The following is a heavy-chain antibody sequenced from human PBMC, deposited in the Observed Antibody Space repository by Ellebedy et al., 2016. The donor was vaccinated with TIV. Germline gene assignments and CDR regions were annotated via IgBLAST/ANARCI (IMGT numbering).Heavy chain of an antibody. CDR1: GGSISSTRFY. D-gene: IGHD6-13*01. CDR3: ARWDGPGGYFDY. CDR2: LYHSGST. V-gene: IGHV4-39*07. Sequence: MPSETLSLTCTVSGGSISSTRFYWVWIRQHPGKGLEWIGSLYHSGSTHDSPSPRSRVIFSVDTSKNQFSLRLTSVTAADTAVYYCARWDGPGGYFDYWGQGTLVTVSS. J-gene: IGHJ4*02.